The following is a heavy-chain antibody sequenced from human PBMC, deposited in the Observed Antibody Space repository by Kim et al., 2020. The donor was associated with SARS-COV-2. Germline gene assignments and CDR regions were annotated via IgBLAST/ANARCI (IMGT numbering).Heavy chain of an antibody. CDR2: ISWNSGSI. CDR3: AKDIGEKKYYYYYMDV. CDR1: GFTFGDYA. J-gene: IGHJ6*03. V-gene: IGHV3-9*01. Sequence: GGSLRLSCAASGFTFGDYAMHWVRQAPGKGLEWVSGISWNSGSIGYADSVKGRFTISRDNAKNSLYLQMNSLRAEDTALYYCAKDIGEKKYYYYYMDVWGKGTTVTVSS. D-gene: IGHD3-10*01.